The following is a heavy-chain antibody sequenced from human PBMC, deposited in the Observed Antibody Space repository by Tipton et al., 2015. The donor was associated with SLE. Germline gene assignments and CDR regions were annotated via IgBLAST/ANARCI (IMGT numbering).Heavy chain of an antibody. D-gene: IGHD6-19*01. J-gene: IGHJ4*02. CDR3: ARVDSNGCLRF. V-gene: IGHV4-34*10. Sequence: TLSLTCAVYGGSFRGYYWSWVRQPPGKGLEWIGEINHGENTNYNPSLKSRVTMSIDTSKNQFSLKLMSVIAADTAVYYCARVDSNGCLRFWGQGTPVTVSS. CDR1: GGSFRGYY. CDR2: INHGENT.